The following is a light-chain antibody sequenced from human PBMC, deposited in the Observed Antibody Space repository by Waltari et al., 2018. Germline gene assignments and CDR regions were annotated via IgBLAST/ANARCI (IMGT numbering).Light chain of an antibody. CDR2: DAS. Sequence: EIVLTQSPGTLSLSPGERATLSCRASQSVSRYLAWYQQKPGQAPRLLIYDASIRASGIPDRFSGSGSGTDFSLTIIRLEPEDFAVYYCQKYGTLPATFGQGTKVQMK. CDR3: QKYGTLPAT. J-gene: IGKJ1*01. CDR1: QSVSRY. V-gene: IGKV3-20*01.